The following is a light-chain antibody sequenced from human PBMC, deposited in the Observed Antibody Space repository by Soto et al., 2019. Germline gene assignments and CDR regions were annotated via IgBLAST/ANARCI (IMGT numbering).Light chain of an antibody. V-gene: IGLV2-23*01. J-gene: IGLJ2*01. CDR1: SSDVGSYNL. CDR3: CSYAGTSTSAV. Sequence: QSVLTQPASVSGSPGQSITISCTGTSSDVGSYNLVSWYQQHPGKAPKLMIYEGSKRPSGVSNRFSGSKSGNTASLTVSGLQAEDEADYYCCSYAGTSTSAVFGGRTKLTVL. CDR2: EGS.